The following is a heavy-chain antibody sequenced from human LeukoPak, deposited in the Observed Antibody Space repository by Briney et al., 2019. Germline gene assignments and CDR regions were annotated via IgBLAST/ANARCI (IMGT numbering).Heavy chain of an antibody. Sequence: GGSLRLSCAASGFTFSSFGMHWVRQAPGKGLEWVAFIRNDGGYKYYADSVKGRFTISRDNSKSTLYLQMNSLRPEDTAVYSCAKGDSGLFDYWGQGTLVTVSS. CDR3: AKGDSGLFDY. D-gene: IGHD5-12*01. J-gene: IGHJ4*02. CDR1: GFTFSSFG. V-gene: IGHV3-30*02. CDR2: IRNDGGYK.